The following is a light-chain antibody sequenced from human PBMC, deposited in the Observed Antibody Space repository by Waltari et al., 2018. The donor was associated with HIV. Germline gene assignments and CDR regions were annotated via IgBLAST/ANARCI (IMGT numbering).Light chain of an antibody. CDR2: QVE. V-gene: IGLV2-14*01. CDR1: TTLICGSNY. Sequence: QSALTQPASVSGSPGQSVTISCTGTTTLICGSNYFSWYQPPPGHAPKPLFFQVESRPTGISSCFSGSKSGNTASLTISGLQAEDEADFYCASYLNFGSLVFGGGTKLTVL. CDR3: ASYLNFGSLV. J-gene: IGLJ3*02.